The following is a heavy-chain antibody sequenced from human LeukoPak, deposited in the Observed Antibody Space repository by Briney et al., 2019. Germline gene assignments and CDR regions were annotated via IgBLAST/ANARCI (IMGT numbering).Heavy chain of an antibody. V-gene: IGHV1-8*01. D-gene: IGHD3-10*01. CDR2: MNPNSGNT. CDR1: GYTFASCD. CDR3: ARGHRYYYGSGSYSIDY. J-gene: IGHJ4*02. Sequence: GASVKVSCKASGYTFASCDINWVRQATGQGLEWMGWMNPNSGNTGYAQKFQGRVTMTRNTSISTAYMELSSLRSEDTAVYYCARGHRYYYGSGSYSIDYWGQGTLVTVSS.